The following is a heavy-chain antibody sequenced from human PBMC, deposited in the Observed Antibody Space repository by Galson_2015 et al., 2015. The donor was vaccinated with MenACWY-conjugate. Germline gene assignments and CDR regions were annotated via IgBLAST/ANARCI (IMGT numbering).Heavy chain of an antibody. J-gene: IGHJ4*02. D-gene: IGHD4-17*01. CDR2: IYGSGHRDT. CDR3: AKDRHPDGVWNFDY. Sequence: SLRLSCAASGFTFYTYTMSWVRQSPGKGPEWVAGIYGSGHRDTFYADSVKGRFTISRDESNSLVYLQMTSLRVEDTAVYYCAKDRHPDGVWNFDYWGQGILVTVSS. V-gene: IGHV3-23*01. CDR1: GFTFYTYT.